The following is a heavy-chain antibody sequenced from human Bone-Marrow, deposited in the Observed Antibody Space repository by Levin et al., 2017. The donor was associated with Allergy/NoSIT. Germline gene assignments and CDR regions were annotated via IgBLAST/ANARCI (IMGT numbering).Heavy chain of an antibody. CDR1: GFTFGIYA. D-gene: IGHD1-1*01. CDR3: AKDVTTAIGSTGAFDS. V-gene: IGHV3-23*01. J-gene: IGHJ4*02. CDR2: ITGSGGGT. Sequence: PGGSLRLSCAASGFTFGIYAMSWVRQAPGKGLEWVSGITGSGGGTYYTDAVKGRFTISRDKSKNTLYLQMHSLRADDTAVYFCAKDVTTAIGSTGAFDSWGQGTLVTVSS.